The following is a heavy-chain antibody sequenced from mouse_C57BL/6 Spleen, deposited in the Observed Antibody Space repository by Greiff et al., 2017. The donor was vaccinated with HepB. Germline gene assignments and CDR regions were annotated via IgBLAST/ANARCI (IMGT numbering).Heavy chain of an antibody. Sequence: EVQLQQSGPELVKPGASVKISCKASGYTFTDYYMNWVKQSHGKSLEWIGDINPNNGGTSYNQKLKGKATLTVDKSSSTAYMELRSLTSEDSAVYYCARDGGSSYEYYFDYWGQGTTLTVSS. CDR1: GYTFTDYY. D-gene: IGHD1-1*01. CDR2: INPNNGGT. CDR3: ARDGGSSYEYYFDY. V-gene: IGHV1-26*01. J-gene: IGHJ2*01.